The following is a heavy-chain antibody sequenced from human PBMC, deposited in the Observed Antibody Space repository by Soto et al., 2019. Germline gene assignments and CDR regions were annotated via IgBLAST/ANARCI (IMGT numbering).Heavy chain of an antibody. CDR2: IYYSGST. Sequence: QLQLQESGPGLVKPSETLSLTCTVSGGSISSSSYYWGWIRQPPGKGLEWIGSIYYSGSTYYNPSLKSRVTISVDTSKNQCSLKLSSVTAADTAVYYCARLGQVRGLGFGMDVWGQGTTVTVSS. CDR3: ARLGQVRGLGFGMDV. CDR1: GGSISSSSYY. J-gene: IGHJ6*02. D-gene: IGHD3-10*01. V-gene: IGHV4-39*01.